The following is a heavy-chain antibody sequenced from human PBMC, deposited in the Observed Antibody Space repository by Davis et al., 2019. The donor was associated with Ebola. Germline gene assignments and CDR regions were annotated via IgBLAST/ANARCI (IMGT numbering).Heavy chain of an antibody. D-gene: IGHD5-24*01. CDR2: IHKDGRT. J-gene: IGHJ4*02. CDR1: GFTVSDNY. CDR3: ARDQDGYNYYFDY. V-gene: IGHV3-66*02. Sequence: GESLKISCAASGFTVSDNYMGWVREAPGKGLEWVSLIHKDGRTYYGDSVKGRFTISRDNSKNTLYLQMNSLRAEDTAVYYCARDQDGYNYYFDYWGQGTLVTVSS.